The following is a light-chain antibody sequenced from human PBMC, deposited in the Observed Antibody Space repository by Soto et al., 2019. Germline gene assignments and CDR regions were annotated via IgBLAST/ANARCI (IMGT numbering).Light chain of an antibody. V-gene: IGLV1-40*01. CDR2: GNS. J-gene: IGLJ2*01. CDR1: TSNIGAGYD. CDR3: QSYDSSLSGAV. Sequence: QSVLTQSPSVSGAPGHRVTISCTGSTSNIGAGYDVYWYQQLPRTAPKLLMYGNSNRPSGVPERFSGSKPGTSASLAITGLQAEDEADYYCQSYDSSLSGAVFGGGTKLTVL.